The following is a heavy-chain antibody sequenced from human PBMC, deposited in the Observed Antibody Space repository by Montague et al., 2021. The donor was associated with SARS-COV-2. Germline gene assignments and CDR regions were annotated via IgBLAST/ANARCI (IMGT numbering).Heavy chain of an antibody. CDR1: GGSISSYY. CDR2: IFHSGIT. D-gene: IGHD1-20*01. V-gene: IGHV4-59*13. Sequence: SETLSLTCSVSGGSISSYYWSWIRQSPGKGLEWIGYIFHSGITDYNPSLKSRVTISVDMSKNRFSLQLNPVTAADSAVYYRARTEYNWNDWFDPWGQGTLVTVSS. J-gene: IGHJ5*02. CDR3: ARTEYNWNDWFDP.